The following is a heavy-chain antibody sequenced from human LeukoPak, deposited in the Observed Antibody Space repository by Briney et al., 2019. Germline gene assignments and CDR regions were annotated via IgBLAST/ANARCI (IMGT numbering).Heavy chain of an antibody. D-gene: IGHD4-23*01. J-gene: IGHJ6*02. CDR1: GFTFSSYG. CDR3: AKTYGGGYYGMDV. CDR2: ISYDGSNK. V-gene: IGHV3-30*18. Sequence: RGSPRLSCAASGFTFSSYGMHWVRQAPGKGLEWVAVISYDGSNKYYADSVKGRFTISRDNSKNTLYLQMNSLRAEDTAVYYCAKTYGGGYYGMDVWGQGTTVTVSS.